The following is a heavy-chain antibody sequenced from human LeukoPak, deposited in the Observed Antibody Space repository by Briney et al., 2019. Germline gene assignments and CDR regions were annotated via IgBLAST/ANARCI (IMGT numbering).Heavy chain of an antibody. V-gene: IGHV1-46*01. Sequence: GVSVKVSCKASGYNFISYYMHWVRQAPGQGLEWMGIINPSGGSTSYAQKFQDRVTMTRDTSTSTVYMELSSLKSEDTAVYYCAREDVVLVDAVRYYYYGMDVWGQGTTVTVSS. CDR2: INPSGGST. CDR1: GYNFISYY. CDR3: AREDVVLVDAVRYYYYGMDV. J-gene: IGHJ6*02. D-gene: IGHD2-8*01.